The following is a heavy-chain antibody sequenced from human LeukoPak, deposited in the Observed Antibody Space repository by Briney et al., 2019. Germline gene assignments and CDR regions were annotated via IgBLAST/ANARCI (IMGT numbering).Heavy chain of an antibody. CDR2: ISSSSSNI. Sequence: PGGSLRLSCAASGFTFSSYSMNWVRQAPGKGLEWVSSISSSSSNIYYADSVKGRFTISRDNSKNTLYLQMHSLRAEDTAIYYCAKPSRDFDSSGYDYWGQGTLVTVSS. D-gene: IGHD3-22*01. J-gene: IGHJ4*02. CDR1: GFTFSSYS. CDR3: AKPSRDFDSSGYDY. V-gene: IGHV3-21*04.